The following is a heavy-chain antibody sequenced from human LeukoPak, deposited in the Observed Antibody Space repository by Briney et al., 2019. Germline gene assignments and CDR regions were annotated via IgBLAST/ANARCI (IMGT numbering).Heavy chain of an antibody. CDR3: AKDFYAFSGSGQNWFDP. CDR2: ASYDGSIE. V-gene: IGHV3-30*18. Sequence: GGSLRLSCVASGFTLSTYGMHWVRQAPGKGLERVAIASYDGSIEHYADSVKGRFTISRDTSKNTLYLQMNSLRAEDTAVYYCAKDFYAFSGSGQNWFDPWGQGTLVTVSS. D-gene: IGHD3-10*01. J-gene: IGHJ5*02. CDR1: GFTLSTYG.